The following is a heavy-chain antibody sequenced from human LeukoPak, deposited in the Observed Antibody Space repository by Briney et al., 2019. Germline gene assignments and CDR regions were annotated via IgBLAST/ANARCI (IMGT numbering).Heavy chain of an antibody. D-gene: IGHD6-19*01. Sequence: SQTLPLTCVVSGDSVSSKNGAWNWIRQSPSRGLEWLGRTYYRSKWYNDYAESMEGRMTISQDTSKNQYSLHLNSVTPDDTAVYYCARDFGTTGWHTFDYWGQGTLVTVPS. CDR1: GDSVSSKNGA. CDR3: ARDFGTTGWHTFDY. V-gene: IGHV6-1*01. J-gene: IGHJ4*02. CDR2: TYYRSKWYN.